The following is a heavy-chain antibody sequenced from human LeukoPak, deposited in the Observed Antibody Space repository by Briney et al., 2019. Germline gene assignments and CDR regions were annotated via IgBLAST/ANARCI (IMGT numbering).Heavy chain of an antibody. J-gene: IGHJ6*03. CDR2: INPSGGST. CDR1: GYTFTSYY. CDR3: ARTAWFILGYMDV. D-gene: IGHD2-8*02. V-gene: IGHV1-46*01. Sequence: GASVKVSCKASGYTFTSYYMHWVRQAPGQGLEWMGIINPSGGSTSYAQKLQGRVTMTTDTSTSTAYMELRSLRSDDTAVYYCARTAWFILGYMDVWGKGTTVTISS.